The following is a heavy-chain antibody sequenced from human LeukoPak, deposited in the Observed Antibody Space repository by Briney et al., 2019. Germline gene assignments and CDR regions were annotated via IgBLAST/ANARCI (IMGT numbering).Heavy chain of an antibody. J-gene: IGHJ4*02. CDR1: GFTFSSYW. V-gene: IGHV3-7*03. CDR2: IKQDESEK. CDR3: TSPPRYFDWNHY. Sequence: GGSLRLSCAASGFTFSSYWMSWVRQAPGKGLEWVANIKQDESEKYYVDSVKGRFTISRDNAKNSLYLQMNSLRAEDTAVYYCTSPPRYFDWNHYWGQGTLVTVSS. D-gene: IGHD3-9*01.